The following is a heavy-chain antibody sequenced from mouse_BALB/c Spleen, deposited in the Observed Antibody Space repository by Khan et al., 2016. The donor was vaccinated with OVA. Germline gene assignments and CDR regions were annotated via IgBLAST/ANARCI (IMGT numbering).Heavy chain of an antibody. CDR3: ARGGRFAY. CDR1: AYTFTDYA. D-gene: IGHD1-1*02. J-gene: IGHJ3*01. V-gene: IGHV1S137*01. Sequence: VKLKESGAELVRPGVSVKISCKGSAYTFTDYAMHWVKQSHAKSLEWIGVISTYYDDADYNQRFQGKASMTVDRSSSTAYLELARLTSEDSAIYYCARGGRFAYWGQGTLVTVSA. CDR2: ISTYYDDA.